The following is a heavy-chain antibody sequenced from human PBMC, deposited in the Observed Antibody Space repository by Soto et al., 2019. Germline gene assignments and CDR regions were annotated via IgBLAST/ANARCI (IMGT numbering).Heavy chain of an antibody. Sequence: EVQLVESGGGLVQPGGSLRLACEASGFSFSAYWMSWVRQAPGKGLEWVANIKHDGSEQYYVDSVKVRFTISRNNAKNSLYLKMNSLRAEDTAVFYCARDFDVWCRGTLVTVSS. CDR2: IKHDGSEQ. CDR3: ARDFDV. CDR1: GFSFSAYW. J-gene: IGHJ2*01. V-gene: IGHV3-7*01.